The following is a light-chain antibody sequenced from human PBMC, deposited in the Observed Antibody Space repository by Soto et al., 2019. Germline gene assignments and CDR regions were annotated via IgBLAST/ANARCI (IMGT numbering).Light chain of an antibody. CDR3: QQRTNWPLT. Sequence: EIVLTQSRATLSLSPGERATLSCRASQSVSSYLAWYQHKPGQAPRLLIYDASNRATGIPARFSGSGSGTDFTLTINSLEPEDFALYYCQQRTNWPLTFGGGTKVDIK. CDR1: QSVSSY. J-gene: IGKJ4*01. CDR2: DAS. V-gene: IGKV3-11*01.